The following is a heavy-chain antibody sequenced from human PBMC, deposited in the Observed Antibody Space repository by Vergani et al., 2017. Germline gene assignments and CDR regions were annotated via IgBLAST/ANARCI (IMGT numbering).Heavy chain of an antibody. Sequence: VELLESGGGLAQPGGSLRVSCSASGFRVTTYYMSWVRQAPGKGLDWVAVISADGRNNHYADSVKGRFTISRDNSKNTLILQMNGLRAEDTAVYYCARDRGCATISCYFSGAFDYWGLGTLVSVSS. V-gene: IGHV3-30*03. J-gene: IGHJ4*02. D-gene: IGHD2-2*01. CDR1: GFRVTTYY. CDR2: ISADGRNN. CDR3: ARDRGCATISCYFSGAFDY.